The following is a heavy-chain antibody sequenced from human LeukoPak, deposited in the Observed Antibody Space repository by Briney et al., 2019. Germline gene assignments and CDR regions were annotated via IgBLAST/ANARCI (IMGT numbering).Heavy chain of an antibody. D-gene: IGHD6-13*01. V-gene: IGHV4-59*12. J-gene: IGHJ4*02. CDR3: ARDMGAYSSSWYFDY. CDR2: IYYSGST. Sequence: PSETLSLTCTVSGGPISSYYWSWIRQPPGKGLEWIGYIYYSGSTNYNPSLKSRVTISVDTSKNQFSLKLSSVTAADTAVYYCARDMGAYSSSWYFDYWGQGTLVTVSS. CDR1: GGPISSYY.